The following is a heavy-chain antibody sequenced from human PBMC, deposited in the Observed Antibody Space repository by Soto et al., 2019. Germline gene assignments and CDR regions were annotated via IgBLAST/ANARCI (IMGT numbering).Heavy chain of an antibody. CDR3: ARGPTHGAFDL. CDR2: IVPDGRNQ. Sequence: QVQLVEFGGGVVQPGRSLRLSCVASGSPFDVHWVRQAPGKGPEWVAHIVPDGRNQYWADSVKGRFTGSRDNAKNTVYLQMNSLTTEDTAVYYCARGPTHGAFDLWGQGTMVTVSS. V-gene: IGHV3-30-3*01. CDR1: GSPFD. J-gene: IGHJ3*01.